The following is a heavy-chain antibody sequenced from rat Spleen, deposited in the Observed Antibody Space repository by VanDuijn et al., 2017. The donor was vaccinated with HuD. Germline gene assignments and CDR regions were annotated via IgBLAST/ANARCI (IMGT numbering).Heavy chain of an antibody. CDR1: GFSFSSFP. Sequence: EVQLVESGGGLVQPGSPLKLSCAASGFSFSSFPMAWVRQAPKKGLEWVATISSGGGATYYSDSVKGRFTISRDNANSTLYLQMDSLRSEDTATYYCATTPGRPFAYWGQGTLVTVSS. CDR2: ISSGGGAT. J-gene: IGHJ3*01. V-gene: IGHV5-25*01. CDR3: ATTPGRPFAY. D-gene: IGHD5-1*01.